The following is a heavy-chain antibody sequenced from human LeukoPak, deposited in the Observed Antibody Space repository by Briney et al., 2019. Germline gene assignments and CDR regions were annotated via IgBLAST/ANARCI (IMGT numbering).Heavy chain of an antibody. CDR2: ISSNGGST. V-gene: IGHV3-64*01. CDR3: ARGGVI. Sequence: PGGSLRLSCAASGFTFSSYAMHWVRQAPGKGLEYVSAISSNGGSTYYANSVKGRFTISRDNSKNTLYLQMGSLRAEDMAVYYCARGGVIGGQGTLVTVSS. D-gene: IGHD2/OR15-2a*01. CDR1: GFTFSSYA. J-gene: IGHJ4*02.